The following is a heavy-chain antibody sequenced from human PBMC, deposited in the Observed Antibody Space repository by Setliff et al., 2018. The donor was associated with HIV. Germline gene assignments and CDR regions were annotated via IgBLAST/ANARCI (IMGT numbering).Heavy chain of an antibody. Sequence: SETLSLTCTVSGGSISSNYWSWMRQPPGKGLEWIGHIYYSGSTNYNPSLKSRVTISVDTSRNQFSLNLSSVTAADTAVYYCARVYSRSWFFFDHWGQGILVTVSS. CDR1: GGSISSNY. J-gene: IGHJ4*02. D-gene: IGHD6-13*01. CDR3: ARVYSRSWFFFDH. V-gene: IGHV4-59*01. CDR2: IYYSGST.